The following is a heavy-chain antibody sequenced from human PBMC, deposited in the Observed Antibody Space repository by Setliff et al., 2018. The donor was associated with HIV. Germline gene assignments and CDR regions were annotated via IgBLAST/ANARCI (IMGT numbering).Heavy chain of an antibody. V-gene: IGHV3-11*01. Sequence: GGSLRLSCTTSGFTSGDYCMTWVRQAPGKGLEWVSGISGNGGNTLYADSVKGRFTISRDNAKNSLYLQMNSLRAEDTAVYYCARGHYSSSSGWGQGTLVTVSS. CDR2: ISGNGGNT. J-gene: IGHJ4*02. CDR1: GFTSGDYC. CDR3: ARGHYSSSSG. D-gene: IGHD6-6*01.